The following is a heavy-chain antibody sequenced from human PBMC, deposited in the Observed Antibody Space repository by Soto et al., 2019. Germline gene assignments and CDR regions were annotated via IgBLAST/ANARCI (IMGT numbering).Heavy chain of an antibody. D-gene: IGHD3-10*01. Sequence: SETLSLTCAVSGGSISSGGYSWSWIRQPPGKGLEWIGYIYHSGSTYYNPSLKSRVTISVDRSKNQFSLKLSSVTAADTAVYYCARAHGSGWGAFDIWGQGTMVPVS. V-gene: IGHV4-30-2*01. J-gene: IGHJ3*02. CDR1: GGSISSGGYS. CDR3: ARAHGSGWGAFDI. CDR2: IYHSGST.